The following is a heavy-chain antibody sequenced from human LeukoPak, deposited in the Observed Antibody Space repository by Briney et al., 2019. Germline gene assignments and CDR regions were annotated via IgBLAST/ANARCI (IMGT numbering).Heavy chain of an antibody. D-gene: IGHD3-10*01. CDR3: ARDGVTYYYGSGSYYNDNNWFDP. V-gene: IGHV1-18*01. Sequence: ASVKVSCKASGYTFTSYGISWVRQAPGQGLEWMGWISAYSGNTNYAQRLQGRVTMTTDTSTSTAYMELRSLRSDDTAVYYCARDGVTYYYGSGSYYNDNNWFDPWGQGTLVTVSS. J-gene: IGHJ5*02. CDR1: GYTFTSYG. CDR2: ISAYSGNT.